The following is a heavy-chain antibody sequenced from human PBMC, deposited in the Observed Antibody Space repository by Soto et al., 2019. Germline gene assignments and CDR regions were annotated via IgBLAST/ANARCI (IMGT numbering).Heavy chain of an antibody. J-gene: IGHJ6*02. CDR3: ARDLDIGLTLYGIPPGMDV. D-gene: IGHD2-8*01. CDR1: GFAFDNYA. V-gene: IGHV3-30*01. Sequence: GGSLRLSCAASGFAFDNYAMHWVRQAPGKGLEWVAVISYDGTNKYYADSVKGRFTISRDNSKNTVYLQMNSLRAEDTTVYYCARDLDIGLTLYGIPPGMDVWGQGTTVTVYS. CDR2: ISYDGTNK.